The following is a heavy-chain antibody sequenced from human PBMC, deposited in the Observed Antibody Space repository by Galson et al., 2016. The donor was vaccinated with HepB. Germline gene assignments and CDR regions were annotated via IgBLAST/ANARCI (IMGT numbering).Heavy chain of an antibody. CDR2: IRTKGNGYAT. Sequence: SLRLSCAVSGFTFSGSAMDWVRQASGKGLEWLGRIRTKGNGYATVYAASMEGRFTISRADSKNTAYLQMNSLKTEDTAVYYCTIGLEEISGTELFDHWGQGTLVTVSS. D-gene: IGHD1-20*01. J-gene: IGHJ4*02. V-gene: IGHV3-73*01. CDR3: TIGLEEISGTELFDH. CDR1: GFTFSGSA.